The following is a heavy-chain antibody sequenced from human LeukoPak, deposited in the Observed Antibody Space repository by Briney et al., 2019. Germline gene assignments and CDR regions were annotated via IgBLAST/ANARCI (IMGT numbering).Heavy chain of an antibody. CDR1: GGSISSSSYY. CDR2: IYYSGST. V-gene: IGHV4-39*01. D-gene: IGHD5-18*01. J-gene: IGHJ4*02. Sequence: SETLSLTCNVSGGSISSSSYYWGWIRQPPGKRLEWIGSIYYSGSTYYNPSLKSRVTISVDTSKNQFSLKLSSVTAADTAVYYCARHTAMFSFDYWGQGTLVTVSS. CDR3: ARHTAMFSFDY.